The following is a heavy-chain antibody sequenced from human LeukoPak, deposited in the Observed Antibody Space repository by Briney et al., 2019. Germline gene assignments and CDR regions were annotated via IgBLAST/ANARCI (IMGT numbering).Heavy chain of an antibody. V-gene: IGHV3-23*01. CDR2: IRGSDHST. CDR1: GFTFSSYA. D-gene: IGHD1-26*01. CDR3: GGGARSGALYYFDD. Sequence: GGSLRLSCAASGFTFSSYAMSWVRQAPGKGLEWVSTIRGSDHSTVYADSVKGRFTISRDNSKNTLYLQMISLRDDDTAVYYCGGGARSGALYYFDDWGQGTLVTVSS. J-gene: IGHJ4*02.